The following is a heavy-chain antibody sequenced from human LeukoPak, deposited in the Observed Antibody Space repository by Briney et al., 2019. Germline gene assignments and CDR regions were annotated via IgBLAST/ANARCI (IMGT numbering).Heavy chain of an antibody. Sequence: ASVKVSCKVSGYTLTELSMHWVRQAPGKGLEWMGGFDPEDGETIYAQKFQGRVTMTRNTSISTAYMELSSLRSEDTAVYYCARKRRGGVIDYWGQGTLVTVSS. D-gene: IGHD3-16*01. CDR1: GYTLTELS. CDR3: ARKRRGGVIDY. CDR2: FDPEDGET. V-gene: IGHV1-24*01. J-gene: IGHJ4*02.